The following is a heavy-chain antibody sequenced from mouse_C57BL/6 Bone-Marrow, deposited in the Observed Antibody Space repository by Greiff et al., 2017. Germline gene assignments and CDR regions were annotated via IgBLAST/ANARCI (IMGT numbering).Heavy chain of an antibody. D-gene: IGHD2-4*01. CDR3: ARLRLRRSWYFDV. J-gene: IGHJ1*03. V-gene: IGHV1-81*01. Sequence: QVQLQPSGAELARPGASVKLSCKASGYTFTSYGISWVKQRTGQGLEWIGEIYPRSGNTYYNEKFKGKATLTADKSSSTAYMELRSLTSEDSAVYFCARLRLRRSWYFDVWGTGTTVTVSS. CDR1: GYTFTSYG. CDR2: IYPRSGNT.